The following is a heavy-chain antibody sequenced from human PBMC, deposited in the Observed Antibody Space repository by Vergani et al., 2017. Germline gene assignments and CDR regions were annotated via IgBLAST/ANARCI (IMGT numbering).Heavy chain of an antibody. CDR1: GGSFTSYH. CDR3: ARVNTETNGHLYYYYDMDV. J-gene: IGHJ6*02. D-gene: IGHD2-8*01. Sequence: QVQLQQWGGGLLKPSETLSLTCVVNGGSFTSYHWTWIRPSPGEGLEWVGDIDHTGRPDYNPSLKSGLTMSVDKSRHQFSLTLNSVTATDTAIYFCARVNTETNGHLYYYYDMDVWGQGTAVTVS. V-gene: IGHV4-34*01. CDR2: IDHTGRP.